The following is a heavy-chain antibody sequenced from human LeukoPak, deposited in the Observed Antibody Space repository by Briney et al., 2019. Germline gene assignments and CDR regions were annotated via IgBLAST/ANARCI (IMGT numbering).Heavy chain of an antibody. CDR3: ARLPTYYYYMDV. CDR2: ISAYNGNT. CDR1: GYSVTSYG. V-gene: IGHV1-18*01. Sequence: ASVKVSCKASGYSVTSYGICWVRHAPGQGLEWVGWISAYNGNTNYAQKLQGRVTMTTDTSTSTAYMELRSLRSDDTAVYYCARLPTYYYYMDVWGKGTTVTVSS. J-gene: IGHJ6*03.